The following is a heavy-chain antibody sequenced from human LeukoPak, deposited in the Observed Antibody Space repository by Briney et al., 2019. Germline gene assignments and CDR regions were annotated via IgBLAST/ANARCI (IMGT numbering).Heavy chain of an antibody. CDR3: ASSGYELGPDY. J-gene: IGHJ4*02. Sequence: SETLSLTCTVSGGSVISGYSYWNWIRQPPGKGLEWIGYIYYTGSTYYNPSLKSRVTISVDTSKSQFSLKLSSVTAADTAVYYCASSGYELGPDYWGQGTLVTVSS. CDR2: IYYTGST. V-gene: IGHV4-30-4*08. D-gene: IGHD5-12*01. CDR1: GGSVISGYSY.